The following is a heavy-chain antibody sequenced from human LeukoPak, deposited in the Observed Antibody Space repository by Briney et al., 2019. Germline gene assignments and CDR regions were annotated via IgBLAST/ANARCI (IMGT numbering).Heavy chain of an antibody. Sequence: SETLSLTCTVSGYSISSGYYWGWIRQPPGKGLEWIGYFYYSGSTNYNPSLKSRVTMSVDTSKNQFSLKLTSVTAADTAVYYCARDPLSSYYYMDVWGKGTTVTVSS. CDR3: ARDPLSSYYYMDV. V-gene: IGHV4-38-2*02. J-gene: IGHJ6*03. CDR2: FYYSGST. CDR1: GYSISSGYY.